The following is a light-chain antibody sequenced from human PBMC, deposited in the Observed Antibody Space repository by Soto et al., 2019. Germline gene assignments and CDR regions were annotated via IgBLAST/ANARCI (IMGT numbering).Light chain of an antibody. CDR3: QHYHGYPFT. CDR2: DAS. CDR1: QSVNTW. J-gene: IGKJ3*01. V-gene: IGKV1-5*01. Sequence: DIQMTQSPSTLSASVGARVTITCRASQSVNTWLAWYQQKPGKAPVLLIYDASSLKSGVPSRFSGSGSGTEFTLTITSLQHDDFEIYYCQHYHGYPFTLGPGTKVDIK.